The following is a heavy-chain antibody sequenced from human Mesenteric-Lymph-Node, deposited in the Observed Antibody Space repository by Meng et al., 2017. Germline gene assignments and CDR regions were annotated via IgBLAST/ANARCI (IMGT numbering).Heavy chain of an antibody. CDR2: IYYSGSI. CDR3: ARGVDIVATMGGAFDF. D-gene: IGHD5-12*01. CDR1: GGSISSSSYY. V-gene: IGHV4-39*07. Sequence: SETLSLTCTVSGGSISSSSYYWGWIRQPPGKGLEWIGSIYYSGSIYYNPSLKSRVTISRDTSKNQFSLKLNSVTAADTAVYYCARGVDIVATMGGAFDFWGQGTMVTVSS. J-gene: IGHJ4*02.